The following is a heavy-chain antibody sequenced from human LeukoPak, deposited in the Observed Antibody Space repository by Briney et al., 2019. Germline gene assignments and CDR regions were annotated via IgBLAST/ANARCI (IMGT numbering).Heavy chain of an antibody. CDR1: GGSISSSNW. CDR2: IYHSGST. V-gene: IGHV4-4*02. D-gene: IGHD2-2*01. CDR3: ARVRVVPAAMVDY. J-gene: IGHJ4*02. Sequence: SGTLSLTCAVSGGSISSSNWWSWVRQPPGKGLEWIGEIYHSGSTNYNPSLKSRVTISVDTSKNQFSLKLSSVTAADTAVYYCARVRVVPAAMVDYWGQGTLVTVSS.